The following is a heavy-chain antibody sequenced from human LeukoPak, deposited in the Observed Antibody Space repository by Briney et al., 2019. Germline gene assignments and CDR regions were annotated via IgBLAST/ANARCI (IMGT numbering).Heavy chain of an antibody. D-gene: IGHD3-22*01. CDR1: GYTFSSHY. CDR2: INPSGGST. V-gene: IGHV1-46*01. CDR3: ARGDGWFRAAPIVVVITEHDAFDI. Sequence: GASVKVSCKASGYTFSSHYMNWVRQAPGQGLEWMGIINPSGGSTSYAQKFQGRVTMTRNTSISTAYMELSSLRSEDTAVYYCARGDGWFRAAPIVVVITEHDAFDIWGEGTMVTVSS. J-gene: IGHJ3*02.